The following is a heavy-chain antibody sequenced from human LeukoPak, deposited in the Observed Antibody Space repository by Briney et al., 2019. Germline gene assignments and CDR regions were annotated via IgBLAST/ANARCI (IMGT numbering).Heavy chain of an antibody. CDR3: AGFGEFLEY. CDR1: GNTFTGYY. J-gene: IGHJ4*02. V-gene: IGHV1-2*02. Sequence: APVKVSCKASGNTFTGYYVHWVRQAPGQGLEWMGWINPNSAGTSYAQKFQGRVTMSRDTSISIAYMELSRLRSDDTAMYYCAGFGEFLEYWGQGTLVTVSS. D-gene: IGHD3-10*01. CDR2: INPNSAGT.